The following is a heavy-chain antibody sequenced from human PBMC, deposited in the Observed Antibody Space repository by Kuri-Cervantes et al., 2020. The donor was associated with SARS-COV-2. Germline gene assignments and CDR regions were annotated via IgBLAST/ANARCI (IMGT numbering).Heavy chain of an antibody. J-gene: IGHJ5*02. CDR1: GGSISSYY. Sequence: GSLRLSCTVSGGSISSYYWSWIRQPPGKGLEWIGEINHSGSTNYNPSLKSRVTISVDTSKNQFSLKLSSVTAADTAVYYCARLGPAFNWFDPWGQGTLVTVSS. CDR3: ARLGPAFNWFDP. CDR2: INHSGST. V-gene: IGHV4-34*01. D-gene: IGHD3-16*01.